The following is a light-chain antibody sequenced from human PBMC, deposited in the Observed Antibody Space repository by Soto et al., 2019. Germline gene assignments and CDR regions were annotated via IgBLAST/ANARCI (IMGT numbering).Light chain of an antibody. V-gene: IGKV1-5*03. CDR2: KAS. Sequence: DIQMTQSHATLSASVGDTVSITCRATQSISAWLAWYQQKPGKAPKLLIYKASSLESGVPSRFSGSGSGTEFTLTISSLQPDDFATYYCEQYNNYGSWTFGQGTKVEIK. CDR1: QSISAW. CDR3: EQYNNYGSWT. J-gene: IGKJ1*01.